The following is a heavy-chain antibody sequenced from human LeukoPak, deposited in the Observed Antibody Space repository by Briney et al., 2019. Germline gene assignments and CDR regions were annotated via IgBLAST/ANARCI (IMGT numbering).Heavy chain of an antibody. Sequence: QPGGSLRLSCAAPGFTFSSYWMHWVRQAPGKGLVWVSRINSDGSGTTYADSVKGRLTISRDNAKNTLYLQMNSLRAEDTAVYYCARGTIAYCGGDCYYYFDYWGQGTLVTVSS. J-gene: IGHJ4*02. CDR3: ARGTIAYCGGDCYYYFDY. CDR1: GFTFSSYW. D-gene: IGHD2-21*02. CDR2: INSDGSGT. V-gene: IGHV3-74*01.